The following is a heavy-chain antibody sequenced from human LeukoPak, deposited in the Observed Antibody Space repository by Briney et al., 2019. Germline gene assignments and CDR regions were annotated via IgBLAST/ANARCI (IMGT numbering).Heavy chain of an antibody. J-gene: IGHJ4*02. CDR3: ARLNYYGSGSFY. V-gene: IGHV4-39*01. D-gene: IGHD3-10*01. CDR1: GGSISSSSYY. Sequence: TETLSLTCTVSGGSISSSSYYWGWIRQPPGKGLEWIGSIYYSGSTYYNPSLKSRVTISVDTSKNQFSLKLSSVTAADTAVYYCARLNYYGSGSFYWGQGTLVTVSS. CDR2: IYYSGST.